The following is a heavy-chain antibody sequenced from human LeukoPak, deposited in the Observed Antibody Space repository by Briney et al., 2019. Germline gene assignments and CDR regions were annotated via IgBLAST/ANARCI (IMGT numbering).Heavy chain of an antibody. V-gene: IGHV4-59*12. J-gene: IGHJ5*02. Sequence: SETLSLTCTVSGGSISSYYWSWIRQPPGKGLEWIWYIYYSGSTNYNPSLKSRVTISVDTSKNQFSLKLSSVTAADTAVYYCARAGGREYSGSYPNWFDPWGQGTLVTVSS. D-gene: IGHD1-26*01. CDR3: ARAGGREYSGSYPNWFDP. CDR1: GGSISSYY. CDR2: IYYSGST.